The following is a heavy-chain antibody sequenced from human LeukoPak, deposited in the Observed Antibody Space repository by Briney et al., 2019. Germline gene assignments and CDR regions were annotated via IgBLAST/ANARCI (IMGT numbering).Heavy chain of an antibody. Sequence: GRSLRLSCAASGFTFDDYAMHWVRQAPGKGLEWVSGISWNSGSIGYADSVKGRFTISRDNAKNSLYLRMNSLRAEDTALYYCAKDVDSYGPHYFDYWGQGTLVTVSS. CDR2: ISWNSGSI. D-gene: IGHD5-18*01. CDR3: AKDVDSYGPHYFDY. J-gene: IGHJ4*02. V-gene: IGHV3-9*01. CDR1: GFTFDDYA.